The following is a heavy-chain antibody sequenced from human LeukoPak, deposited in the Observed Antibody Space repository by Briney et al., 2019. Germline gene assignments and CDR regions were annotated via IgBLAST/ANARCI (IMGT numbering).Heavy chain of an antibody. V-gene: IGHV3-30*06. CDR2: TSYGGQHK. CDR1: GFTFRRFG. J-gene: IGHJ5*02. Sequence: PGGSLRLSCAASGFTFRRFGMHWVRQAPGKGLEWVAATSYGGQHKYYADSVRGRFTISRDNSNNTLYLQMNSLRPEDTALYYCARERCSSTSCYVRSWFDPWGQGTLVTVSS. CDR3: ARERCSSTSCYVRSWFDP. D-gene: IGHD2-2*01.